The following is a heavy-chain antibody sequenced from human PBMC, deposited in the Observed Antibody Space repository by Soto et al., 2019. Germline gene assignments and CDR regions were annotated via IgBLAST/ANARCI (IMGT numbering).Heavy chain of an antibody. Sequence: EVQLLESGGGLVQPGGSLRLSCAASGFTFSTYAMNWVRQAPGKGLEWVSVISGSGDSTYYADSVKGRSTISRDNSKNSLFLQMNSLRAEDTAVYYCAKGIGGGNSVYFNYWGRGTLVTVS. J-gene: IGHJ4*02. CDR2: ISGSGDST. V-gene: IGHV3-23*01. CDR1: GFTFSTYA. CDR3: AKGIGGGNSVYFNY. D-gene: IGHD2-8*01.